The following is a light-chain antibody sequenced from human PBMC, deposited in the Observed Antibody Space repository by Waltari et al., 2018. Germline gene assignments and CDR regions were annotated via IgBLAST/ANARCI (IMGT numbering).Light chain of an antibody. V-gene: IGLV7-46*01. CDR2: ETS. CDR3: MVSNVGAQWA. CDR1: IGVVTSGHP. J-gene: IGLJ3*02. Sequence: QAVVTQEPSVTVSPGGPGTLTCGSRIGVVTSGHPPYWIQQKPGQVPRPLIYETSNKHSWTPARFSGSLLGDKAALTLSSAQPEDEADYYCMVSNVGAQWAFGGGTKLTVL.